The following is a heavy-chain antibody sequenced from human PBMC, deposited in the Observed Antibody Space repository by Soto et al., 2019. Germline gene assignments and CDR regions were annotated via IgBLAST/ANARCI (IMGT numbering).Heavy chain of an antibody. CDR1: GFTFSSYA. Sequence: PGGSLRLSCAASGFTFSSYAMSWVRQAPGKGLEWVSAISGSGGSTYYADSVKGRFTISRDNSKNTLYLQMNSLRAEDTAVYYCAKVMGFGELRNSYYFDYWGQGTLVTVSS. D-gene: IGHD3-10*01. J-gene: IGHJ4*02. V-gene: IGHV3-23*01. CDR2: ISGSGGST. CDR3: AKVMGFGELRNSYYFDY.